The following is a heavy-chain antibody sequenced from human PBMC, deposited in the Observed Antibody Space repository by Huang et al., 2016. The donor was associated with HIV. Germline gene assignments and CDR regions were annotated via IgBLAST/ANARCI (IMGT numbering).Heavy chain of an antibody. J-gene: IGHJ4*02. CDR3: TRDSVYPNYYDGSGFYFDY. D-gene: IGHD3-22*01. CDR2: IRSKAYSETT. V-gene: IGHV3-49*05. Sequence: EVQFVESGGGLVKQGRSLRLSCTASGFPFGNYGMSWFRQVAGNGLEWVGFIRSKAYSETTEYAASGKGRFTISRDDSKSIAYLQMNSLKPEDTAVYYCTRDSVYPNYYDGSGFYFDYWGQGTLVTVSS. CDR1: GFPFGNYG.